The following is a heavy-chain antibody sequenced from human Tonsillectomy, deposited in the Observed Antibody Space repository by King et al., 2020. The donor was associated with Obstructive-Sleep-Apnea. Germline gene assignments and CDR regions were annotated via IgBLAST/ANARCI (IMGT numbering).Heavy chain of an antibody. CDR1: GFTFGAYA. CDR2: ISYDGSNK. V-gene: IGHV3-30-3*01. CDR3: ARGRGSWSFDY. D-gene: IGHD6-13*01. Sequence: VQLVESGGGVVQPGRSLRLSCAASGFTFGAYAMHWVRQAPGKGLEWVAVISYDGSNKYYADSVKGRFTISRDNSKNTLYLQMNDRRAEDTAVFYCARGRGSWSFDYWGQGTLVTVSS. J-gene: IGHJ4*02.